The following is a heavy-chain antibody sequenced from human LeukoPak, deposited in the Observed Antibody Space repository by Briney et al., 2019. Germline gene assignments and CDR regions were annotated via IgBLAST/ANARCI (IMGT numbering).Heavy chain of an antibody. Sequence: ASVKVSCKSSGYTFTGYYMHWVRQAPGQGLEWMGWINPNSGGTNYAQKFQGRVTMTRDTSISTAYMELSRLRSDDTAVYYCAREGIAVAGTFGWFDPWGQGTLVTVSS. D-gene: IGHD6-19*01. CDR1: GYTFTGYY. CDR2: INPNSGGT. J-gene: IGHJ5*02. CDR3: AREGIAVAGTFGWFDP. V-gene: IGHV1-2*02.